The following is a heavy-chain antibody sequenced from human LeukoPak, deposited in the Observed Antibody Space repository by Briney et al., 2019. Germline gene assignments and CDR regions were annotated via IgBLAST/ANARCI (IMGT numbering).Heavy chain of an antibody. CDR1: GFNFHDYT. CDR2: LNLEGETT. J-gene: IGHJ4*02. D-gene: IGHD6-25*01. CDR3: ARDSQPRREAAAGLDH. Sequence: QTGGSLRLSCAVYGFNFHDYTMHWVRQTPGKGLEWVALLNLEGETTYYADSVRGRFTISRDSSKDALYLQMDSADVCDRRLHDCARDSQPRREAAAGLDHWGPGTLVTVSS. V-gene: IGHV3-43*01.